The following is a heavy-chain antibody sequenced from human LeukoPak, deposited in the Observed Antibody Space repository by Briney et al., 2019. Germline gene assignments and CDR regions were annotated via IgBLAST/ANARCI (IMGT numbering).Heavy chain of an antibody. CDR3: ARVHGYYDILSGYYRYYFDY. Sequence: SETLSLTCAGYDGTFRGYYWIWVRQPPGMGLEWIWEINHSGSTNYNPSLKSRVTIGTSKNQFSLKLTSVTAADTAVYYCARVHGYYDILSGYYRYYFDYWGQGTLVTVSS. D-gene: IGHD3-9*01. V-gene: IGHV4-34*01. CDR1: DGTFRGYY. CDR2: INHSGST. J-gene: IGHJ4*02.